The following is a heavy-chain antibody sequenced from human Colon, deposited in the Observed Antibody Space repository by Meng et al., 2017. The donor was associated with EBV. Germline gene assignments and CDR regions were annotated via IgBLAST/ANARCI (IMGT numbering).Heavy chain of an antibody. Sequence: QVHVQESGPGLVKPSETLSLPCAVSGGSISSVYWWTWVRQSPGKGLEWIGEIYHSGSTNYNPSLKSRVTISVDKSKNQFSLKLTSVTAADTAVYYCARGGYYSFDYWGQRTLVTVSS. CDR1: GGSISSVYW. CDR2: IYHSGST. J-gene: IGHJ4*02. D-gene: IGHD5-18*01. V-gene: IGHV4-4*02. CDR3: ARGGYYSFDY.